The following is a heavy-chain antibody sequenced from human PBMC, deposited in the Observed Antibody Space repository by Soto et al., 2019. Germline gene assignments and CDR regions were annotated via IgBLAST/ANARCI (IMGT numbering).Heavy chain of an antibody. CDR1: GGSVSSGSYY. CDR2: IYYSGST. Sequence: SETLSLTCTVSGGSVSSGSYYWSWIRQPPGKGLEWIGYIYYSGSTNYNPSLKSRVTISVDTSKNQFSLKLSSVTAADTAVYYCAREEDCSSTSCYVGAFDIWGQGTMVTVSS. J-gene: IGHJ3*02. V-gene: IGHV4-61*01. D-gene: IGHD2-2*01. CDR3: AREEDCSSTSCYVGAFDI.